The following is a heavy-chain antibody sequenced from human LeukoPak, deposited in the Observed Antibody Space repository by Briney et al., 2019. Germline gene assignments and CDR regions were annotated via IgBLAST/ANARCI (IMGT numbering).Heavy chain of an antibody. D-gene: IGHD2-15*01. Sequence: GGSLRLSCAASGFTFSSYWMSWVRQAPGKGLEWGANIKQDGSEKYYVDSVKGRFIISRDNAKNSLYLQMNSLRAEDTAVYYCARSRIGYYYYYMDVWGKGTAVTVSS. V-gene: IGHV3-7*01. J-gene: IGHJ6*03. CDR2: IKQDGSEK. CDR1: GFTFSSYW. CDR3: ARSRIGYYYYYMDV.